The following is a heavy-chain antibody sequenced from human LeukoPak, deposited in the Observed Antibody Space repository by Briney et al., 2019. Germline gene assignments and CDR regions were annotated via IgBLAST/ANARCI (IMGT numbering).Heavy chain of an antibody. V-gene: IGHV3-74*01. Sequence: PGGSLRLSCAASGFTFSSYWMHWVRQAPGKGLVWVSRINSDGSTTSYADSVKGRFTISRDNAKNTLYLQMTSLRAEDTAVYYCTRHSDSSIYLRWFDPWGQGTLVTVSS. CDR3: TRHSDSSIYLRWFDP. D-gene: IGHD3-22*01. J-gene: IGHJ5*02. CDR2: INSDGSTT. CDR1: GFTFSSYW.